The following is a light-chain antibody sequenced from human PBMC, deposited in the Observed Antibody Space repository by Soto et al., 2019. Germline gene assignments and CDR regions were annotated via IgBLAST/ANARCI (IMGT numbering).Light chain of an antibody. CDR1: QSVDNY. V-gene: IGKV3-11*01. CDR2: DAS. CDR3: QQRINWPS. Sequence: EIVLTQSPATLSLSPGERATLSCGASQSVDNYLAWYQQKPGQAPRLLIYDASERATGIPARFSGSGSGTDFTLTISALEPEDSAVYYCQQRINWPSFGGGTKVEIK. J-gene: IGKJ4*01.